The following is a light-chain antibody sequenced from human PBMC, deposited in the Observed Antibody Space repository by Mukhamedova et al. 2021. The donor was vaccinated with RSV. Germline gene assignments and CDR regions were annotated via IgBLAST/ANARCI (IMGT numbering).Light chain of an antibody. CDR2: AAY. V-gene: IGKV1-17*03. Sequence: GDRVTITCRASQDIRDSLAWFQQKPGKAPKRLIYAAYSLDSGVPSRFSGSRYGTEFTLTIYSLQPEVFATYYCLQHNEYPLTFGG. J-gene: IGKJ4*01. CDR3: LQHNEYPLT. CDR1: QDIRDS.